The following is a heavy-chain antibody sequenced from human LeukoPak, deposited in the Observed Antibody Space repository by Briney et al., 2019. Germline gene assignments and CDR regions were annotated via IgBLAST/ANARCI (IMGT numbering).Heavy chain of an antibody. CDR1: GGSISSYY. D-gene: IGHD2-2*01. V-gene: IGHV4-59*01. CDR2: IYYSGST. Sequence: PSETLSLTCTVSGGSISSYYWSWIRQPPGKGLEWIGYIYYSGSTNYNPSLKSRVTISVDTSKNQFSLKLSSVTAADTAVYYCARGAHPDIVVVPAATLWSDPWGKGTLVTVSS. J-gene: IGHJ5*02. CDR3: ARGAHPDIVVVPAATLWSDP.